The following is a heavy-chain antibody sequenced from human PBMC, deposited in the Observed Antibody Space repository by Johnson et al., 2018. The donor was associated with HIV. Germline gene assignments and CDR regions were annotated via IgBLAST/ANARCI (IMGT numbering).Heavy chain of an antibody. Sequence: VQLVESGGGLVQPGGSLRLSCAASGFTFSSYWMHWVRQAPGKGLEWVATIKQDGSEKYYVDSVKGRFTISRDNAKNSLYLQMNSLRAEDTAVYHCAKDLYSSSWTNDAFEIWGQGTMVTVSS. V-gene: IGHV3-7*01. D-gene: IGHD6-13*01. CDR1: GFTFSSYW. CDR2: IKQDGSEK. CDR3: AKDLYSSSWTNDAFEI. J-gene: IGHJ3*02.